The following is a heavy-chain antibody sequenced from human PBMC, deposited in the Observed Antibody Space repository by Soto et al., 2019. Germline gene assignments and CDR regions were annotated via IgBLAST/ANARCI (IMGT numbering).Heavy chain of an antibody. CDR2: IYYSGST. CDR3: ARDVELDYFDY. J-gene: IGHJ4*02. CDR1: GGSVRSGSYY. V-gene: IGHV4-61*01. D-gene: IGHD1-26*01. Sequence: SETQSLTSTVSGGSVRSGSYYWSWIRQPPGKGLEWIGYIYYSGSTNYNPSLKSRVTISVDTSKNQFSLKLSSVTAADTAVYYCARDVELDYFDYWGQGTLVIVS.